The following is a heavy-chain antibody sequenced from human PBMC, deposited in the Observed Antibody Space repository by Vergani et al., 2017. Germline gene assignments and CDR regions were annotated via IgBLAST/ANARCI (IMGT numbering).Heavy chain of an antibody. CDR3: ARDYGDNDALDI. V-gene: IGHV4-59*12. CDR2: IYYSGST. J-gene: IGHJ3*02. CDR1: GGSISSYY. Sequence: QVQLQESGPGLVKPSETLSLTCTVSGGSISSYYWSWIRQPPGKGLEWIGYIYYSGSTYYNPSLKSRVTISVDTSKNQFSLKLSSVTAADTAVYYCARDYGDNDALDIWGQGTMVTVSS. D-gene: IGHD4-23*01.